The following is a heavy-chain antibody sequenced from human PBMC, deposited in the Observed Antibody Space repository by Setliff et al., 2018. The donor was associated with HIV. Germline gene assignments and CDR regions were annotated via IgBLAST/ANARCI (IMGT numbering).Heavy chain of an antibody. Sequence: SETLSLTCAVSGGSISSSNWWSWVRQPPGKGLEWIGEIYHSGSTYYKSSLKSRLTISVDTSKNQFSLKMSSVTAADTAVYYCARARGPEGYFDSWGQGTLVTVSS. CDR1: GGSISSSNW. V-gene: IGHV4-4*02. D-gene: IGHD3-10*01. J-gene: IGHJ4*02. CDR2: IYHSGST. CDR3: ARARGPEGYFDS.